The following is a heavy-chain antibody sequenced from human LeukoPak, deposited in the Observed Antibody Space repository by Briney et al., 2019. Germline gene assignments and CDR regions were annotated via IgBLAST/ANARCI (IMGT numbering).Heavy chain of an antibody. J-gene: IGHJ4*02. Sequence: GGSLRLSCAASGVTFSTYETNWVRQAPGKGLEWVSYISGSTTHYADSVRGRFTISRDNGKNSLYLQMNSLRAEDTAVYYCARGGSGAVAGTNFDYWGQGTLVTVSS. CDR3: ARGGSGAVAGTNFDY. D-gene: IGHD6-19*01. CDR1: GVTFSTYE. V-gene: IGHV3-48*03. CDR2: ISGSTT.